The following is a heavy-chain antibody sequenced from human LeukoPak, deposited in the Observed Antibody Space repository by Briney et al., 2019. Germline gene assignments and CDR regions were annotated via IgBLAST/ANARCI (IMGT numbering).Heavy chain of an antibody. Sequence: GGSLRLSCAASGFTFSGYAMSWVRQAPGKGLEWVSAISGSGGSTYYADSVKGRFTISRDNSKNTLYLQMNSLRAEDTAVYYCAKSLPPGRITMVRGIDYWGQGTLVTVSS. CDR1: GFTFSGYA. CDR3: AKSLPPGRITMVRGIDY. V-gene: IGHV3-23*01. J-gene: IGHJ4*02. D-gene: IGHD3-10*01. CDR2: ISGSGGST.